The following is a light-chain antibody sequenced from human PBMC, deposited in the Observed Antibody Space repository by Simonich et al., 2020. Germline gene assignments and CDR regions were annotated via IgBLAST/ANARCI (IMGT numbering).Light chain of an antibody. CDR2: DAS. V-gene: IGKV1-33*01. Sequence: DIQMTQSPSSLSASVGDRVTITCQAIKDISNYLNWYQQKPGKAPKLLIYDASNLETGVPSRFSGSGSGTDFTFTISSLQAEDVAVYYCQQYYSTPSITFGQGTRLEIK. J-gene: IGKJ5*01. CDR3: QQYYSTPSIT. CDR1: KDISNY.